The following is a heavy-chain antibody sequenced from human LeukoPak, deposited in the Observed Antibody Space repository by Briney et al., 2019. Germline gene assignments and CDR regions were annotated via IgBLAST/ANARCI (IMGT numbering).Heavy chain of an antibody. Sequence: PGGSLRLSCAASGFTFSTSWMNWVRQAPGKGLDWVANIKEDGSEEYYVDSVKGRFTISRDNARKSLYLQMNSLRVEDTAVYYCARGYSGYEFGYWGQGTLVTVSS. CDR1: GFTFSTSW. V-gene: IGHV3-7*04. CDR2: IKEDGSEE. D-gene: IGHD5-12*01. CDR3: ARGYSGYEFGY. J-gene: IGHJ4*02.